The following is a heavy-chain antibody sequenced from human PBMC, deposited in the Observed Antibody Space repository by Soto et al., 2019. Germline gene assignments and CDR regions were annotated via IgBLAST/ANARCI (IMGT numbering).Heavy chain of an antibody. D-gene: IGHD1-1*01. CDR1: GFTFNIYW. Sequence: EVQLVESGGGLVQPGGSLRLSCVASGFTFNIYWMHWVRQAPGKGLEWVSRIDNDGSATTYADSVKARFTISRDNAKKTLFLQMNTLRVDDTAVYYCARDNWNSYWGQGTLVTVSS. CDR3: ARDNWNSY. CDR2: IDNDGSAT. J-gene: IGHJ4*02. V-gene: IGHV3-74*01.